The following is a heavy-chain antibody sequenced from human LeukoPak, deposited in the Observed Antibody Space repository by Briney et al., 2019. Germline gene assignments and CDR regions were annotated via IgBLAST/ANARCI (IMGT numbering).Heavy chain of an antibody. CDR2: IKGDESYT. CDR1: GFTYSRYW. V-gene: IGHV3-74*01. J-gene: IGHJ4*02. CDR3: ASQADSAYGDYN. D-gene: IGHD4-17*01. Sequence: RGSLRLTCAASGFTYSRYWMHWVRQVPGKGLVWVARIKGDESYTFYADSVKGRFTISRDNAKNTLYLQMNSLRAEDTAVYYCASQADSAYGDYNWGQGTLVTVSS.